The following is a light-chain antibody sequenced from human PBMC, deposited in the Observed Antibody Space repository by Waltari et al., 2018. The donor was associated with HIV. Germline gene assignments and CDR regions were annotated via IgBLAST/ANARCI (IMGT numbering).Light chain of an antibody. CDR1: HLGDKY. CDR3: QAWDSSTWM. J-gene: IGLJ3*02. V-gene: IGLV3-1*01. Sequence: SYELTPPPSVSVSPGQTARLTCPGDHLGDKYACWYQQKPGQSPVLVTYQDGKRPSGIHERFSGSNSGNTATLIISGTQAMDEADYYCQAWDSSTWMFGGGTKLTVL. CDR2: QDG.